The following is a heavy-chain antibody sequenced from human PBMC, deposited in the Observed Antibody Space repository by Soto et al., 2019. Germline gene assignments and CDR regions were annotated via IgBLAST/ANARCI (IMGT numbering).Heavy chain of an antibody. CDR2: IRSKANSYAT. D-gene: IGHD1-7*01. J-gene: IGHJ4*02. Sequence: PGGSLGLPCAASGFTFSGSAMHWVRQASGKGLEWVGRIRSKANSYATAYAASVKGRFTISRDDSKNTAYLQMDSLKTEDTAVYYCTRELELKYDYWGQGTQVTVSS. V-gene: IGHV3-73*01. CDR1: GFTFSGSA. CDR3: TRELELKYDY.